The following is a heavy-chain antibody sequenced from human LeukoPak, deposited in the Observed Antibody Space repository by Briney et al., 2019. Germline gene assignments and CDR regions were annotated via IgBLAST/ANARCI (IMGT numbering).Heavy chain of an antibody. Sequence: GGSLRLSCAASGFTFIDHAMSWVRQAPGKGLEWISTISGNGEVIYYADSVKGRFTISRDKSQNTLYLQMHSLRAGDTALYYCVRDGNDGLNDWEYWGQGALVTVSS. CDR1: GFTFIDHA. CDR3: VRDGNDGLNDWEY. CDR2: ISGNGEVI. V-gene: IGHV3-23*01. D-gene: IGHD1-1*01. J-gene: IGHJ1*01.